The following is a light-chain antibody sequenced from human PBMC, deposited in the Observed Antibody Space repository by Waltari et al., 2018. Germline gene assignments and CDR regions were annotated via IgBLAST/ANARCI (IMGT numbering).Light chain of an antibody. V-gene: IGLV1-47*01. CDR2: GNT. Sequence: QSVLTQPPSASGTPGQRVPIPCSGSSSDIGHNYVYWYKQPPGTAPKLLIYGNTQRPSGVPDRFSGSKSGTSASLAISDLRSEDEADYYCAAWDDNLLYVFGTGTKVTVL. J-gene: IGLJ1*01. CDR3: AAWDDNLLYV. CDR1: SSDIGHNY.